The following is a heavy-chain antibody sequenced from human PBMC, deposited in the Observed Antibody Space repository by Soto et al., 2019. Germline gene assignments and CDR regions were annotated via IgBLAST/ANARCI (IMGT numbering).Heavy chain of an antibody. V-gene: IGHV3-23*01. CDR2: ISGSGGST. J-gene: IGHJ3*02. CDR3: AKVGDCSSTSCYAGAFDI. Sequence: GGSLRLSCAASGFTFSSYAMSWVRQAPGKGLEWVSAISGSGGSTYYADSVKGRFTISRDNSKNTLYLQMNSLRAEDTAVYYCAKVGDCSSTSCYAGAFDIWGQGTMVTVSS. CDR1: GFTFSSYA. D-gene: IGHD2-2*01.